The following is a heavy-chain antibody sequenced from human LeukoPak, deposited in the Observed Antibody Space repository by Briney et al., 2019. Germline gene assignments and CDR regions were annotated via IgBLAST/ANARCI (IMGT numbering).Heavy chain of an antibody. V-gene: IGHV3-9*01. CDR2: ISWNSGSI. CDR3: AKDTDHTAMYYGMDV. D-gene: IGHD5-18*01. Sequence: AXSGFTFDDYAMHWVRQAPGKGLEWVSGISWNSGSIDYADSVKGGFTISRDKAKNSLYLQMNSLRAEDTALYYCAKDTDHTAMYYGMDVWGQGTTVTVSS. J-gene: IGHJ6*02. CDR1: GFTFDDYA.